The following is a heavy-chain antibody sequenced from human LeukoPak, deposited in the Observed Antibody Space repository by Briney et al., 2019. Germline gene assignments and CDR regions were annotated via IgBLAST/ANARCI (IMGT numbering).Heavy chain of an antibody. J-gene: IGHJ4*02. CDR2: IRNKGYGGTT. D-gene: IGHD6-13*01. CDR3: SRLGIAASQKFDY. CDR1: GFTFGNYY. Sequence: GGSLRLSCSASGFTFGNYYIIWFRQAPGKGLEWIGFIRNKGYGGTTEYASSVKGRFSISRDGSNSIAYVQMNSLKPEDTAVYYCSRLGIAASQKFDYWGQGALVTVSS. V-gene: IGHV3-49*01.